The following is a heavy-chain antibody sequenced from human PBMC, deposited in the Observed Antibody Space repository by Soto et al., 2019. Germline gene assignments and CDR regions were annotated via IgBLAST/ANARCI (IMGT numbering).Heavy chain of an antibody. J-gene: IGHJ4*02. CDR2: VNFDGTTT. V-gene: IGHV3-74*01. CDR3: ARGGSGTYKLDN. D-gene: IGHD3-10*01. Sequence: EVQLVESGGGLLQPGGSLRLSCEASGFTFSSHWMHWVRQTSGKGLVWVSRVNFDGTTTNYADSVKGRLTISRDNAKNTVYLQMNSLRAEDTAVYYCARGGSGTYKLDNWGQGTLVTVSA. CDR1: GFTFSSHW.